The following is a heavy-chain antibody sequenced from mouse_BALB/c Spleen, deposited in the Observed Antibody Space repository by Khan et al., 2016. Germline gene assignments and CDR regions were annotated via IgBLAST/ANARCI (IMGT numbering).Heavy chain of an antibody. CDR3: KACDYNAMDY. J-gene: IGHJ4*01. CDR2: IDPENGDT. CDR1: GFNIKDYY. V-gene: IGHV14-4*02. Sequence: EVQLQESGAELVRSGASVKLSCTASGFNIKDYYMHWVKQRPEQGLEWIGWIDPENGDTEYAPKFQGKATMTADTSSNTAYLQLSSLTSEDTAVYYAKACDYNAMDYWGQGTSVTVSS.